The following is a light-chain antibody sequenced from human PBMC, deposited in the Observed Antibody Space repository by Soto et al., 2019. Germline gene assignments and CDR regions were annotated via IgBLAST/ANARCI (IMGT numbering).Light chain of an antibody. CDR3: SSYVNYNTVVI. CDR2: EVS. V-gene: IGLV2-14*01. J-gene: IGLJ2*01. CDR1: SRDIGGYNY. Sequence: QSVLTQPASVSGSPGQSITISCTGTSRDIGGYNYVSWHQQHPGKAPKVIITEVSNRPSGVSDRFSGSKSGNMASLTISGLQAEDEADYYCSSYVNYNTVVIFGGGTKVTVL.